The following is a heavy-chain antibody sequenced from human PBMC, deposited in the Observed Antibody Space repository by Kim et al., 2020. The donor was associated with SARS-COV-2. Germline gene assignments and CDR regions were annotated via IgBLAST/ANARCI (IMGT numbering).Heavy chain of an antibody. CDR3: ARDLRGSYGSGAFDY. Sequence: DSVKGRFTNSRDNAKNSLYLQMNSLRAEDTAVYYCARDLRGSYGSGAFDYWGQGTLVTVSS. V-gene: IGHV3-21*01. J-gene: IGHJ4*02. D-gene: IGHD3-10*01.